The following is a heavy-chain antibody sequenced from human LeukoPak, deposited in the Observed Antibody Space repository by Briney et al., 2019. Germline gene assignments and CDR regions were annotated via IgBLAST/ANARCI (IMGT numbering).Heavy chain of an antibody. Sequence: GGSLRLSCAASGFTLSSYAMSWVRQAPGKGLEWVSAISGSGGSTYYADSVKGRFTISRDNSKNTLYLQMNSLRAEDTAVYYCANEAFDSSGYYYFDYWGQGTLVTVSS. CDR2: ISGSGGST. CDR3: ANEAFDSSGYYYFDY. J-gene: IGHJ4*02. D-gene: IGHD3-22*01. V-gene: IGHV3-23*01. CDR1: GFTLSSYA.